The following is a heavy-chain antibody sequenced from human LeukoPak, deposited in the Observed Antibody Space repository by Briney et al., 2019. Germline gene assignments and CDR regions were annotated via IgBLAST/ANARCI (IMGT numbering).Heavy chain of an antibody. J-gene: IGHJ6*02. D-gene: IGHD3-3*01. CDR3: ARGAPVLRFLEWLSYGMDV. CDR1: GGSFSGYY. CDR2: INHSGST. V-gene: IGHV4-34*01. Sequence: SETLSLTCAVYGGSFSGYYWSWIRQPPGKGLEWIGEINHSGSTNYNPSLKSRVTISVDTSKNQFSLKLSSVTVADTAVYYCARGAPVLRFLEWLSYGMDVWGQGTTVTVSS.